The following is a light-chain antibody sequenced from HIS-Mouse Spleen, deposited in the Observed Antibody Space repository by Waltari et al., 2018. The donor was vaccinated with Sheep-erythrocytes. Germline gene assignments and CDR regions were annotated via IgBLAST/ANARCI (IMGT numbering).Light chain of an antibody. CDR1: QGISSY. J-gene: IGKJ1*01. CDR3: QQYYSYPQT. V-gene: IGKV1-9*01. Sequence: DIQLTQSPSFLSASVGVRVTITCRASQGISSYLAWYQQKPGKAPKLLIYAASTLQSGVPSRFSGSGSGTDFTLTIRCLQSEDFATYYCQQYYSYPQTFGQGTKVEIK. CDR2: AAS.